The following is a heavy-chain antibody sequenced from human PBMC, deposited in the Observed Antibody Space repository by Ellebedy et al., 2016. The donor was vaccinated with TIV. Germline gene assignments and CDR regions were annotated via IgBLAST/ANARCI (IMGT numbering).Heavy chain of an antibody. D-gene: IGHD3-10*01. J-gene: IGHJ6*02. Sequence: KVSCKASGYSFSTYWITWVRQMPGKGLEWMGKIDPTDSYTNYSPSFQGLVTISADESASTAYLQWPSLKASDSATYYCSRHRGYGMDVWGQGTTVTVSS. CDR2: IDPTDSYT. CDR3: SRHRGYGMDV. V-gene: IGHV5-10-1*01. CDR1: GYSFSTYW.